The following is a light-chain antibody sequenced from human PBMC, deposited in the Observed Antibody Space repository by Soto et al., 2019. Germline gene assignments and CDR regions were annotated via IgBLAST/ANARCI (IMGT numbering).Light chain of an antibody. CDR2: KAS. V-gene: IGKV1-5*03. Sequence: EIQLTQSPSTLSASVGDRVTLTCRASQSISIWLAWYQQKPGKAPKILIYKASSLESGVPSRCSGSGSGTEFTLTISSLQPDDFATYYCQQYNSYWTFGRGTKVDTK. CDR3: QQYNSYWT. J-gene: IGKJ1*01. CDR1: QSISIW.